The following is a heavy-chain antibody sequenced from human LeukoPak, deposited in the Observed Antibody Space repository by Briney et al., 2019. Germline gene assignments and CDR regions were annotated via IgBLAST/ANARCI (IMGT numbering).Heavy chain of an antibody. Sequence: XXFXSYAXXWARQAPGKGLEWVAVISYDGSNKYYADSVKGRFTISRDNSKNTLYLQMNSLRAEDTAVYYCASDIVANFDYWGQGTLVTVSS. CDR1: XXFXSYA. D-gene: IGHD5-12*01. CDR2: ISYDGSNK. V-gene: IGHV3-30*04. CDR3: ASDIVANFDY. J-gene: IGHJ4*02.